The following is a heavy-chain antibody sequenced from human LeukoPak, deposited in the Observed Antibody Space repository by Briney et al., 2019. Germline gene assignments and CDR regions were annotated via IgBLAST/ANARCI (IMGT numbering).Heavy chain of an antibody. CDR3: AKTSSEGLKAFDY. V-gene: IGHV3-23*01. CDR2: ISGSGGST. Sequence: GGSLRLSCAASGFTFSSYAMSWVRQAPGNGLEWVSAISGSGGSTYYADSVKGRFTISRDNSKDTLYLQMNSLRAEDTAVYYCAKTSSEGLKAFDYWGQGTLVTVSS. J-gene: IGHJ4*02. D-gene: IGHD3-3*01. CDR1: GFTFSSYA.